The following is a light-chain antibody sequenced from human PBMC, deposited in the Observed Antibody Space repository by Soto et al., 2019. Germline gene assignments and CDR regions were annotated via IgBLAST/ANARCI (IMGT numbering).Light chain of an antibody. Sequence: SYELTQPPSVSVSPGQTASITCSGDKLGNKYACWYQQKPGQSPVLVIYQDRKRPSGIPERFSGSNFGNTATLTISGTQAMDEADYYCQAWASSTPVFGGGTQLTVL. CDR2: QDR. CDR1: KLGNKY. J-gene: IGLJ2*01. V-gene: IGLV3-1*01. CDR3: QAWASSTPV.